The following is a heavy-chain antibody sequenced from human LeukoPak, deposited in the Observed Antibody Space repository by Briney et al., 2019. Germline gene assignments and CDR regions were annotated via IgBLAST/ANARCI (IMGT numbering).Heavy chain of an antibody. J-gene: IGHJ4*02. V-gene: IGHV4-38-2*02. CDR1: GYSISSGYY. D-gene: IGHD3-16*02. Sequence: PSETLSLTCTVSGYSISSGYYWGWIRQPPGKGLEWIGSIYHSGSTYYNPSLKSRVTISVDTSKNQFSLKLSSVTAADTAVYYCARDYDYVWGSYRPTFDYWGQGTLVTVSS. CDR3: ARDYDYVWGSYRPTFDY. CDR2: IYHSGST.